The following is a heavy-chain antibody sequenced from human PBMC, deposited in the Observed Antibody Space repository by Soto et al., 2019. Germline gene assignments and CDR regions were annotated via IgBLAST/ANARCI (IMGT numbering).Heavy chain of an antibody. CDR3: ARDYSSGYYNWFDP. Sequence: SVKVSCKASGGTFSSYAISWVRQAPGQGLEWMGGIIPIFGTANHAQKFQGRVTITADESTSTAYMELSSPRSEDTAVYYCARDYSSGYYNWFDPWGQGTLVTVSS. J-gene: IGHJ5*02. V-gene: IGHV1-69*13. D-gene: IGHD3-22*01. CDR1: GGTFSSYA. CDR2: IIPIFGTA.